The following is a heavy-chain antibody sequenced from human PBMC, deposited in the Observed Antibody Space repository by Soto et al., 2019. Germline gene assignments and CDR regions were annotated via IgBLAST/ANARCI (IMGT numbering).Heavy chain of an antibody. J-gene: IGHJ6*02. D-gene: IGHD3-22*01. Sequence: ASVKVSCKASGYNFTSYYMHWVRQAPGQGLESMGIIYPRGGTTIYAQKFQGRVTMTRDTSTHTFYMELSSLRSEDTAMYYCARVGYSSTGTTFHYHGLDVWGQGTTVTVSS. CDR1: GYNFTSYY. V-gene: IGHV1-46*01. CDR3: ARVGYSSTGTTFHYHGLDV. CDR2: IYPRGGTT.